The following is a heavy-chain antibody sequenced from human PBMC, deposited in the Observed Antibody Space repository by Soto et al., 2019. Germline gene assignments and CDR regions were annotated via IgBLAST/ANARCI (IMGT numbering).Heavy chain of an antibody. Sequence: SVKVSCKASGGTFSSYAISWVRQAPGQGLEWMGGMIPIFGTANYAQKFQGRVTITADESTSTAYMELSSLRSEDTAVYYCARVGYYYGSGSYDRPVLYYYGMDVWGQGTTVTVSS. D-gene: IGHD3-10*01. J-gene: IGHJ6*02. CDR2: MIPIFGTA. CDR3: ARVGYYYGSGSYDRPVLYYYGMDV. V-gene: IGHV1-69*13. CDR1: GGTFSSYA.